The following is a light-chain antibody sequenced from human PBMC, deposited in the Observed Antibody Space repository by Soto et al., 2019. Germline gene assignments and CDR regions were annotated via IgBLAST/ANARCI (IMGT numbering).Light chain of an antibody. CDR3: ATWDDSLNAAV. Sequence: QSVLTQPPSASATPGQRVTISCSGSNSNIGGNTVNWYQQLPGAAAKLLIYSNDQRPSGVPDRFSCSKFGTTASLAISGLQYEDEADYHCATWDDSLNAAVFGAGTKVTVL. J-gene: IGLJ1*01. CDR1: NSNIGGNT. V-gene: IGLV1-44*01. CDR2: SND.